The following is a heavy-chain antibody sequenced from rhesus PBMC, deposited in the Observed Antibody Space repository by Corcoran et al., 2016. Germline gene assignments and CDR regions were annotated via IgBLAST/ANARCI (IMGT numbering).Heavy chain of an antibody. Sequence: EVQLVESGGGLVQPGGSLRLSCTGSGFTFGSYYMYWVRQAPGKGLEWVSAINTGGGSTWYTDSVKGRFTNSQENAKDTRYLQIGSLGAEDTAVYYCARDLRRITGTTDFDYWGQGVLVTVSS. V-gene: IGHV3-8*01. J-gene: IGHJ4*01. D-gene: IGHD1-26*01. CDR2: INTGGGST. CDR1: GFTFGSYY. CDR3: ARDLRRITGTTDFDY.